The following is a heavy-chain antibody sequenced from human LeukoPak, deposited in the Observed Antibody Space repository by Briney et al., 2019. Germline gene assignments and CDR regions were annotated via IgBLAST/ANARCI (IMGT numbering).Heavy chain of an antibody. D-gene: IGHD1-26*01. V-gene: IGHV1-18*01. J-gene: IGHJ6*03. Sequence: ASVKVSCKASGGTFSNSAISWVRQAPGQGLEWMGWISAYNGNTNYAQKLQGRVTMTTDTSTSTAYMELRSLRSDDTAVYYCARTRVGVPYYMDVWGKGTTVTVSS. CDR1: GGTFSNSA. CDR3: ARTRVGVPYYMDV. CDR2: ISAYNGNT.